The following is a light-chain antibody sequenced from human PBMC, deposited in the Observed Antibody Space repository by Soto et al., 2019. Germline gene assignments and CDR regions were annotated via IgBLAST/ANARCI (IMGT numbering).Light chain of an antibody. Sequence: EIVLTQSPATLSLSPGERATLSCGASQSVSSGYLAWYQQKPGLAPRLLIYDTSNRATGIPDRFSGSGSGTDFTLTISRLEPEDFAVYYCQQYGSSSWTFGQGTKVEIK. J-gene: IGKJ1*01. CDR2: DTS. CDR3: QQYGSSSWT. V-gene: IGKV3D-20*01. CDR1: QSVSSGY.